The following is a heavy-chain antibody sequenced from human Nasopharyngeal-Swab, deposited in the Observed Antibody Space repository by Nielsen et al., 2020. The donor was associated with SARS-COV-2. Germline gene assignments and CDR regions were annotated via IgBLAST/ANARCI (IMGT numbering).Heavy chain of an antibody. V-gene: IGHV3-30*04. CDR1: GFTFSSYA. D-gene: IGHD3-3*01. CDR3: AKDLSITIFGVVPSSFDY. J-gene: IGHJ4*02. CDR2: ISYDGSNK. Sequence: GGSLRLSCAASGFTFSSYAMHWVRQAPGKGLEWVAVISYDGSNKYYADSVKGRFTISRDNSKNTLYLQMNSLRAEDTAVYYCAKDLSITIFGVVPSSFDYWGQGTLVTVSS.